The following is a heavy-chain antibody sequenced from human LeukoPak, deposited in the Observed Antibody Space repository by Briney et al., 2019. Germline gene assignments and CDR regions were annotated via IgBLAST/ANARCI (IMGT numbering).Heavy chain of an antibody. CDR1: GFTVSSNY. J-gene: IGHJ4*02. CDR3: ATGRIAAADRNDY. D-gene: IGHD6-13*01. Sequence: PGGSLRLSCAASGFTVSSNYMSWVRQAPGKGLEWVSVIYSGGSTYYADSVKGRFTISRDNSKNTLCLQMNSLRAEDTAVYYCATGRIAAADRNDYWGQGTLVTVSS. V-gene: IGHV3-66*02. CDR2: IYSGGST.